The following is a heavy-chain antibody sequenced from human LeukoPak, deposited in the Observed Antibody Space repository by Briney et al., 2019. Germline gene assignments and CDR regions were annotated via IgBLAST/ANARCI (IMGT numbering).Heavy chain of an antibody. CDR2: IYYSGST. CDR3: ATRRIAVAAPFDY. V-gene: IGHV4-59*01. Sequence: PSETLSLTCAVAGASITSYYWSWIRQPPGKGLEWIGYIYYSGSTNYNPSLESRVTMSVDTSKNEFSLKLSSVTTADTAVYYCATRRIAVAAPFDYWGQGTLVTVSS. D-gene: IGHD6-19*01. J-gene: IGHJ4*02. CDR1: GASITSYY.